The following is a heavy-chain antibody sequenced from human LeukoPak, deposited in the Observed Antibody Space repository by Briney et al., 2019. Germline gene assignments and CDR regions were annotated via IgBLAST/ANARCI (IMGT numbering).Heavy chain of an antibody. CDR2: ISGSGTNT. D-gene: IGHD6-13*01. V-gene: IGHV3-23*01. J-gene: IGHJ5*01. CDR1: GLTVSSND. CDR3: AKATSPVHSRNWFDS. Sequence: PGGSLRLSCAASGLTVSSNDMSWVRQAPGKGLEWVSSISGSGTNTDYADSVKGRFTISRDNSKNTVNVQMNSLRAEDTAVYYCAKATSPVHSRNWFDSWGQGTLVTVSS.